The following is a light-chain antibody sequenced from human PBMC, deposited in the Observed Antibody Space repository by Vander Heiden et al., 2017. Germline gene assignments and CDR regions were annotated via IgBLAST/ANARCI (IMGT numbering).Light chain of an antibody. Sequence: DIQMTQSPSTLSASVGDRVAITCRASQPINYYLAWYQQKPGKAPKVLIYKASSLESGLPSRFSGSGSGTEFTLTINSLQPDDFATYYCQQVHSFPVTFGQGTKVEIK. CDR2: KAS. CDR1: QPINYY. V-gene: IGKV1-5*03. CDR3: QQVHSFPVT. J-gene: IGKJ1*01.